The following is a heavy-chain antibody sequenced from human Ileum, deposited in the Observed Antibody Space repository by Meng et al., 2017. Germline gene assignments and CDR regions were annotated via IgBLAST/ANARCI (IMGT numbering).Heavy chain of an antibody. CDR3: ARDRQWVFDY. Sequence: QVQLVQSGVEVKKPGASAKVSCKPSGYTFTTFGISWVRQAPGQGLEWMGWIDPGNGNRNFAQKFQDRITLTTDTTTTTAYMELRSLRSDDTAIFYCARDRQWVFDYWGQGTLVTVSS. D-gene: IGHD6-19*01. J-gene: IGHJ4*02. CDR1: GYTFTTFG. V-gene: IGHV1-18*01. CDR2: IDPGNGNR.